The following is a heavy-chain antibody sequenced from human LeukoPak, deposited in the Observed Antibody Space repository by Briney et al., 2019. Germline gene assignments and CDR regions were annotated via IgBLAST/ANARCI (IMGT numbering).Heavy chain of an antibody. D-gene: IGHD2-15*01. V-gene: IGHV3-23*01. CDR1: EFTFSSYA. Sequence: PGGSLRLSCAASEFTFSSYAMSWVRQAPGKGLEWVSAISGSGGSTYYADSVKGRFTISRDNSKNTLYLQMNSLRAEDTAVYYCAKLSFGYCSGGSCHFDYWGQGTLVTVSS. CDR2: ISGSGGST. CDR3: AKLSFGYCSGGSCHFDY. J-gene: IGHJ4*02.